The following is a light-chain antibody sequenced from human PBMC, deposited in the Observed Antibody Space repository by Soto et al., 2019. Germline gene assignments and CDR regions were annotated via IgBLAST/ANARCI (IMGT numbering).Light chain of an antibody. CDR3: QQYGSSPWT. CDR2: GAS. J-gene: IGKJ1*01. V-gene: IGKV3-20*01. Sequence: EIVLTQSPGTLSLSPGERATLSCRASQSVSSSYLAWYQQKPGQAPRLLIYGASSRATGIPDRFSGSGSGTDFTLTISTLEPEDFPLYYCQQYGSSPWTFGQGTKVQIK. CDR1: QSVSSSY.